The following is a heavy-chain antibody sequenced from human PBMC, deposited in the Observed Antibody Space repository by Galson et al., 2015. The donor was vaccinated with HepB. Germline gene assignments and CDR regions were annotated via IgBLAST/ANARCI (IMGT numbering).Heavy chain of an antibody. J-gene: IGHJ6*02. CDR1: TYTFTAYY. CDR2: INPKSGGT. CDR3: ARAPVSSGWLQFRYGSDV. V-gene: IGHV1-2*06. D-gene: IGHD6-19*01. Sequence: SVKVSCKAPTYTFTAYYIHWVRQAPGQGLEWMGRINPKSGGTNYAQKFQGRVTMTRDTSISAAYMELSRLRSDDTAVYYCARAPVSSGWLQFRYGSDVWGQGTTVTVSS.